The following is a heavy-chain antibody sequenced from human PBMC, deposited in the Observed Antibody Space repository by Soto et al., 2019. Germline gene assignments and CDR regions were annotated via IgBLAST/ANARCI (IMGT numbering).Heavy chain of an antibody. V-gene: IGHV3-33*01. J-gene: IGHJ4*02. CDR2: IWYDGSNK. D-gene: IGHD5-12*01. CDR3: ARDLGVGEMATITGGGFDY. Sequence: QVQLVESGGGVVQPGRSLRLSCAASGFTFSSYGMHWVRQAPGKGLEWVAVIWYDGSNKYYADSVKGRFTISRDNSKNTLYLQMNSLRAEDTAVYYCARDLGVGEMATITGGGFDYWGQGTLVTVSS. CDR1: GFTFSSYG.